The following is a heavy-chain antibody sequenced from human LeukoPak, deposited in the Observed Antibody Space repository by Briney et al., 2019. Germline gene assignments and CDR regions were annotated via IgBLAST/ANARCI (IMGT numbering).Heavy chain of an antibody. CDR3: ARPRDYDILTGSLY. J-gene: IGHJ4*02. V-gene: IGHV3-21*01. CDR2: ISSSTGYI. Sequence: GGSLRLSCAASGFSFSSYNMNWVRQAPGKGLEWVSSISSSTGYIYYADSVKGRFTISGDNAKNSLYLQMNSLRAEDTAVYYCARPRDYDILTGSLYWGQGTLVTVSS. D-gene: IGHD3-9*01. CDR1: GFSFSSYN.